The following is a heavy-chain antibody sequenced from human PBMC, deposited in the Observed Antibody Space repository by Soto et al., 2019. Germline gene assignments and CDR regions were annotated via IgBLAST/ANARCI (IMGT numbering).Heavy chain of an antibody. D-gene: IGHD3-22*01. CDR1: GFTFTDAW. Sequence: GGSLRLSCAASGFTFTDAWMSWVRQAPGKGLEWVGRIKSKTDSGTADYAAPVKGRFTITRDDSKNTLYLEMSSLKTEDTAVYYCTTVDYYDSVGYYSLDYWGQGTLVTVSS. CDR2: IKSKTDSGTA. J-gene: IGHJ4*02. V-gene: IGHV3-15*01. CDR3: TTVDYYDSVGYYSLDY.